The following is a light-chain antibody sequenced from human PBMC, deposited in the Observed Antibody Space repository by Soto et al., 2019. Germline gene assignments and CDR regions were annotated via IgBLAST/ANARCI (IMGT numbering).Light chain of an antibody. J-gene: IGKJ2*01. CDR3: QQSYSVPHT. V-gene: IGKV1-39*01. CDR2: AAS. CDR1: QNIFSY. Sequence: DIQMTQSPSSLSASVGDRVTITCRASQNIFSYLSWYQHKPGKAPKLLIYAASSLQSGVPSRFSGSGSGRDFALTISSLQPEDFATFYCQQSYSVPHTFGQGTKVEI.